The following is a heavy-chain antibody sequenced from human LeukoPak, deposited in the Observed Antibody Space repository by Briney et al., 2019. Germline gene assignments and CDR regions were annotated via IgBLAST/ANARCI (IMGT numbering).Heavy chain of an antibody. CDR1: GFTFSSHW. Sequence: GGSLRLSCEASGFTFSSHWMSWVRQAPGKGLEGVAIINQDGSEKDYVGSVTGRFTISRDNAKNSLYLQMNSLRDEDTAVYYCARDTSAWRYGMDVWGQGTTVTVSS. J-gene: IGHJ6*02. CDR3: ARDTSAWRYGMDV. V-gene: IGHV3-7*01. CDR2: INQDGSEK. D-gene: IGHD6-19*01.